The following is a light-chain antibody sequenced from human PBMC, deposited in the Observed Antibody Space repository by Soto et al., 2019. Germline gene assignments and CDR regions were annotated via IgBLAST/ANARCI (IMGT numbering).Light chain of an antibody. CDR1: SSNIGAGYD. CDR3: QSHDSSLNSWV. V-gene: IGLV1-40*01. CDR2: GNT. Sequence: QPVLTQPPSMSGAPGQRVTISCTGSSSNIGAGYDVHWYQLLPGTAPKLLIYGNTNRPSGVPDRFSGSKSGTSASLAITGLRAEDEADYYCQSHDSSLNSWVFGGGTKVTV. J-gene: IGLJ3*02.